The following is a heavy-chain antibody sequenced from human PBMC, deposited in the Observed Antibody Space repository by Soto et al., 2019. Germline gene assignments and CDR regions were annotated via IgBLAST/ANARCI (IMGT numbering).Heavy chain of an antibody. V-gene: IGHV4-59*01. CDR2: IYYSGIT. CDR1: GGSISSYY. Sequence: SETLSLTCTVSGGSISSYYWSWIRQPPGKGLEWIGYIYYSGITDYNPSLKSRVTISVDTSKGQFSLKLSSVTAADTAVYYCARGGGVYYFDYWGQGTLVTVSS. D-gene: IGHD2-8*02. J-gene: IGHJ4*02. CDR3: ARGGGVYYFDY.